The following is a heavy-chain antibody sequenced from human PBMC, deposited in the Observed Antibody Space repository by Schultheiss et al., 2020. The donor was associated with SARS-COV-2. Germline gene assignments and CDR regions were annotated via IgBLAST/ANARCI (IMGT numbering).Heavy chain of an antibody. CDR3: AKDLATDYYDLR. J-gene: IGHJ4*02. CDR1: GFTFSSYG. V-gene: IGHV3-30*18. D-gene: IGHD3-22*01. CDR2: ISYDGSNK. Sequence: GESLKISCAASGFTFSSYGMHWVRQAPGKGLEWVAVISYDGSNKYYADSVKGRFTISRDNSKNTLYLQMNSLRAEDTAVYYCAKDLATDYYDLRWGQGTLVTVSS.